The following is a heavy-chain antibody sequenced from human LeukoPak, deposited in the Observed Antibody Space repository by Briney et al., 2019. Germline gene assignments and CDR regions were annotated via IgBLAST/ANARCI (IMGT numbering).Heavy chain of an antibody. CDR1: GGSFSGYY. V-gene: IGHV4-34*01. J-gene: IGHJ3*02. CDR2: INHSGST. Sequence: SETLSLTCAVYGGSFSGYYWSWIRQPPGKGLEWIGEINHSGSTNYNPSLKSRVTISVDTSKNQFSLKLSSVTDADTAVYYCASLTGAFDIWGQGTMVTVSS. D-gene: IGHD1-14*01. CDR3: ASLTGAFDI.